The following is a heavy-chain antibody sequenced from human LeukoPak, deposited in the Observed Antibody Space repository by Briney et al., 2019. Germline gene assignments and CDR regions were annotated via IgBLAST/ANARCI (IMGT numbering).Heavy chain of an antibody. D-gene: IGHD6-19*01. CDR3: AKEGSSGWY. CDR2: ISGSGGST. CDR1: GFTFSSYA. V-gene: IGHV3-23*01. J-gene: IGHJ4*02. Sequence: GGSLRLSYAASGFTFSSYAMSWVRQPPGKGLEWVSAISGSGGSTFYADSVKGRFTISRDNSKNTLYLQVNSLRAEDTALYYCAKEGSSGWYWGQGTLVTVSS.